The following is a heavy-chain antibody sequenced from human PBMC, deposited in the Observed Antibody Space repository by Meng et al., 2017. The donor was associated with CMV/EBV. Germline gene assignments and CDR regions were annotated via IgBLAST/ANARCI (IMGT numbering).Heavy chain of an antibody. CDR3: ARERGSGSYPFDY. CDR1: GGNFSSYA. D-gene: IGHD1-26*01. CDR2: IIPIFGTA. J-gene: IGHJ4*02. V-gene: IGHV1-69*12. Sequence: VQLVQSWACVKKAGSSVKVSCKASGGNFSSYAISWVRQAPGQGLEWMGGIIPIFGTANYAQKFQGRVTITADESTSTAYMELSSLRSEDTAVYYCARERGSGSYPFDYWGQGTLVTVSS.